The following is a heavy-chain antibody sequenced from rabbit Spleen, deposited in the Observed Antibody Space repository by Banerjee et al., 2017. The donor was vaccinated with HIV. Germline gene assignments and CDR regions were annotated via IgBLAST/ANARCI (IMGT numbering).Heavy chain of an antibody. Sequence: QEQLVESGGGLVKPGASLTLTCIASGVSFSDNSYMCWVRQAPGKGLEWIACIDSGSSGFTYFASWAKGRFTISKTSSTTVTLHMTSLTAADTATYFCARDTSSSFSSYGMDLWGQGTLVTVS. D-gene: IGHD1-1*01. CDR3: ARDTSSSFSSYGMDL. V-gene: IGHV1S45*01. J-gene: IGHJ3*01. CDR2: IDSGSSGFT. CDR1: GVSFSDNSY.